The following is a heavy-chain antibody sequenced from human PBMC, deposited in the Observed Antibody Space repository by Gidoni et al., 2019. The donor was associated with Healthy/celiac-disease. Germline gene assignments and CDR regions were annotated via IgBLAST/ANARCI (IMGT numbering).Heavy chain of an antibody. J-gene: IGHJ4*02. V-gene: IGHV4-34*01. CDR3: ARGGFGLVATFFY. D-gene: IGHD5-12*01. CDR1: GGSFSGYY. CDR2: INHSGST. Sequence: QVQLQQLRAGLLKPSETLSLTCAVYGGSFSGYYWSWIRQPPGKGLEWIGEINHSGSTNYNPSLKSRVTISVDTSKNQFSLKLSSVTAADTAVYYCARGGFGLVATFFYWGQGTLVTVSS.